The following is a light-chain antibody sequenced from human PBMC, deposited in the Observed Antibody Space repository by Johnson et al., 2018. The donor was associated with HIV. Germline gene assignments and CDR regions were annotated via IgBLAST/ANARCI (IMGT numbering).Light chain of an antibody. CDR1: SSNIGNNY. CDR2: EDN. J-gene: IGLJ1*01. CDR3: GTCDNSLSGYV. Sequence: VLTQPPSMSAAPGQKVTISCSGSSSNIGNNYVSWYQQLPGTAPKLLIYEDNKRPSGIPDRFSGSKSGTSATLGITGLQTGDEADYYCGTCDNSLSGYVFGTGTKATVL. V-gene: IGLV1-51*02.